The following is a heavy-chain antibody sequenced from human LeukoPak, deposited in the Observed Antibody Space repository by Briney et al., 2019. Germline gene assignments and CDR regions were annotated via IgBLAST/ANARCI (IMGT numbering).Heavy chain of an antibody. CDR3: ARGQVTVSY. J-gene: IGHJ4*02. D-gene: IGHD2-21*02. CDR1: GGSFSGYY. Sequence: PSETLSLTCAVYGGSFSGYYWSWIRQPPGKGLEWVGEINHSGSTNYNPSLKSRVTISVDTSKNQFSLKLSSVTAADTAVYYCARGQVTVSYWGQGTLVTVSS. V-gene: IGHV4-34*01. CDR2: INHSGST.